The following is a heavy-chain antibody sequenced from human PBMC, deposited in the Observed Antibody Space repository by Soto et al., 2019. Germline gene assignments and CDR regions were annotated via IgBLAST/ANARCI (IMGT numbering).Heavy chain of an antibody. J-gene: IGHJ4*02. V-gene: IGHV3-21*01. CDR2: VSKSDYT. CDR1: GFYFNNYG. D-gene: IGHD2-2*01. Sequence: GGSLRLSCTVSGFYFNNYGINWVRQPPGKGLEWVSSVSKSDYTYYSDSVKGRFTISRDNAKNSVSLQMNSLRAEDTAVYYCAREDSIIIPAVSDFWGQGTLVTVSS. CDR3: AREDSIIIPAVSDF.